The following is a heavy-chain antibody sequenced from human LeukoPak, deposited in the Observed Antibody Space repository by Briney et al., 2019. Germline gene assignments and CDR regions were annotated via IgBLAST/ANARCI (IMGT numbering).Heavy chain of an antibody. V-gene: IGHV1-69*13. D-gene: IGHD6-19*01. CDR1: GGTFSRYA. CDR3: ATSRIAVAGTGLDY. CDR2: ILPIIGTA. Sequence: ASVKVSCKASGGTFSRYAISWVLQAPGQGLEWTGGILPIIGTANYAQKFQGRVTITADESTSTAYMELSSLRSEDTAVYYCATSRIAVAGTGLDYWGQGTLVTVSS. J-gene: IGHJ4*02.